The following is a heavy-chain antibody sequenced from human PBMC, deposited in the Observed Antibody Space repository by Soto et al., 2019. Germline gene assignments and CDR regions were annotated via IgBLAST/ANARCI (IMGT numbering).Heavy chain of an antibody. D-gene: IGHD3-22*01. CDR3: ARGTYYYDSSGYYYVTGFEY. V-gene: IGHV1-18*04. J-gene: IGHJ4*02. Sequence: GASVKVSCKASGYTFASYGISWVRQAPGQVLEWMGLISAYNGNTNYEQKLQGRVTMTTDTSTSTAYMELRSLRSDDTAVYYCARGTYYYDSSGYYYVTGFEYWGQGTLVTVSS. CDR1: GYTFASYG. CDR2: ISAYNGNT.